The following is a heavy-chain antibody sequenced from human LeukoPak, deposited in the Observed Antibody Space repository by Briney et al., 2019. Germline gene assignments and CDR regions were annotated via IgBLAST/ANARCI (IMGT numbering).Heavy chain of an antibody. CDR1: GYTFTNYG. V-gene: IGHV1-18*01. CDR3: ARQTFRREPRQDDAFDI. D-gene: IGHD5-24*01. CDR2: ISAYNGNR. J-gene: IGHJ3*02. Sequence: ASVKVSCKASGYTFTNYGISWVRQAPGQGLEWMGWISAYNGNRKLAQKFQGRVTMTTDTSTSTAYMELRSLRSDDTAVYYCARQTFRREPRQDDAFDIWGQGTMVTVSS.